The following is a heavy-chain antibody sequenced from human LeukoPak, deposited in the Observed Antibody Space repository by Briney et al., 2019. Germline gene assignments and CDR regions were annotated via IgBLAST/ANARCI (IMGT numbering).Heavy chain of an antibody. Sequence: PSETLSLTCTVSGGSISSYYWSWLRQPPGKGLEWIGYIYYSGSTNYNPSLKSRVTISVDTSKNQFSLKLSSVTAADTAVYYCARDASIAVAGTDIWGQGTMVTVSS. CDR2: IYYSGST. CDR3: ARDASIAVAGTDI. CDR1: GGSISSYY. J-gene: IGHJ3*02. V-gene: IGHV4-59*01. D-gene: IGHD6-19*01.